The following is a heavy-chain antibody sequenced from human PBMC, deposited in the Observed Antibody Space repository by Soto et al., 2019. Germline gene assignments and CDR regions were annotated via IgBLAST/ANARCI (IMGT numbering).Heavy chain of an antibody. D-gene: IGHD4-4*01. CDR2: IYFTGST. J-gene: IGHJ4*02. CDR3: AREMGDFDYSNARAYYFDL. Sequence: KPSETLSLTCIVSGGSISSSSYYWGWVRQPPGEGLEWIGSIYFTGSTYYNPSLKSRVTLSVDTSKNQFSLILRSVTAADTAVYYCAREMGDFDYSNARAYYFDLWGQGTLVTVSS. CDR1: GGSISSSSYY. V-gene: IGHV4-39*01.